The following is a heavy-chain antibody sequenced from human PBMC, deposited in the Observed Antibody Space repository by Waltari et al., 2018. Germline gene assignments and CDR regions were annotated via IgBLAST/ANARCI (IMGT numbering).Heavy chain of an antibody. CDR2: MNPNSGNT. V-gene: IGHV1-8*01. CDR1: GYTFTSYA. J-gene: IGHJ4*02. Sequence: QVQLVQSGAEVQQPGASVKVSCKASGYTFTSYAITWVRQATGQGLEWMGWMNPNSGNTGYAQKFQGRVTMTRNNSISTAYMELSSLRSEDTAVYYWAAHDFWSGYSAVDYWGQGTLVTVSS. D-gene: IGHD3-3*01. CDR3: AAHDFWSGYSAVDY.